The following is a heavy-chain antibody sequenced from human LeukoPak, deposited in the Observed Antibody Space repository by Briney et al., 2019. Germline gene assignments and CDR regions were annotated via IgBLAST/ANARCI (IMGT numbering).Heavy chain of an antibody. CDR3: ASNDGDGYHP. J-gene: IGHJ5*02. Sequence: GGSLRLSCAASGFTFSSYWMSWVRQAPGKGLEWVANIKRDGSDKNYVDSVKGRFTISRDNAKNSLYLQMNSLRAEDTAVYYCASNDGDGYHPWGQGTLVIVSS. CDR1: GFTFSSYW. V-gene: IGHV3-7*01. D-gene: IGHD5-24*01. CDR2: IKRDGSDK.